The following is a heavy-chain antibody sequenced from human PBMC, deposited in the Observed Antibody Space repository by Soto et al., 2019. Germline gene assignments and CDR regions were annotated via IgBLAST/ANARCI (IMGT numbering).Heavy chain of an antibody. Sequence: SVKVSCKASGGTFSSYAISWVRQAPGQGLEWMGGIIPIFGTANYAQKFQGRVTITADKSTSTAYMELSSLRSEDTAVYYCARRANCGGDCYYFDYWGQGNLVTVSS. V-gene: IGHV1-69*06. CDR2: IIPIFGTA. J-gene: IGHJ4*02. CDR3: ARRANCGGDCYYFDY. D-gene: IGHD2-21*02. CDR1: GGTFSSYA.